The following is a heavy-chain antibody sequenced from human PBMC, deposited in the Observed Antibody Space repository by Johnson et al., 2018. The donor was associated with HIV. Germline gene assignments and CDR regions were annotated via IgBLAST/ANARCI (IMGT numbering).Heavy chain of an antibody. Sequence: VQLVESGGGLVQPGGSLRLSCAASGFTVSGNYMTWVRQAPGKGLEWVSVLFSGGTTYYADSVKGRFTISRDNAKNSLYLQMNTLRAEDTAVYFCARDDDYSKVRAFDIWGQGTMVTVSS. J-gene: IGHJ3*02. CDR2: LFSGGTT. CDR3: ARDDDYSKVRAFDI. V-gene: IGHV3-66*01. CDR1: GFTVSGNY. D-gene: IGHD4-11*01.